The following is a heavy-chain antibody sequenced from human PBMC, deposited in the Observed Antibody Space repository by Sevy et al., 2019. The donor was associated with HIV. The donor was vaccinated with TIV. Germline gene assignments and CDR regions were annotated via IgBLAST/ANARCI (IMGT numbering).Heavy chain of an antibody. CDR2: ISPHNGDT. CDR3: ARAYCSGCRCYSLAY. Sequence: ASVKVSCKVSGYTFTSYRITWVRQAPGQGLESMGWISPHNGDTKYAQKFQGRVTMITDTSTNTAYMELRSLGSDDTAIYYCARAYCSGCRCYSLAYWGQGTLVTVSS. CDR1: GYTFTSYR. J-gene: IGHJ4*02. D-gene: IGHD2-15*01. V-gene: IGHV1-18*01.